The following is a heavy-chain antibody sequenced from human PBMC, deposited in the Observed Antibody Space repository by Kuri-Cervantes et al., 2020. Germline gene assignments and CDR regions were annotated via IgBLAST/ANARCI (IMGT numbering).Heavy chain of an antibody. Sequence: ESLKISCAVYGGSFSDYYWTWIRQPPGKGLEWIGEINHSGSSKYNPSLKSRVTISVDTSKNQFSLKLSSVTAADTAVYYCARGRDYDSSGYYLPTHAFDIWGQGTMVTVSS. V-gene: IGHV4-34*01. D-gene: IGHD3-22*01. CDR2: INHSGSS. CDR1: GGSFSDYY. CDR3: ARGRDYDSSGYYLPTHAFDI. J-gene: IGHJ3*02.